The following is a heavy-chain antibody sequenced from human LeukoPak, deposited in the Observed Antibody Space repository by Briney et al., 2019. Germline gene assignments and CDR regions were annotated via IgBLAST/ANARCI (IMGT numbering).Heavy chain of an antibody. V-gene: IGHV4-59*08. CDR3: AGGLYYDILTGYYDTPLTGNYYYYMDV. D-gene: IGHD3-9*01. CDR1: GGSISSYY. J-gene: IGHJ6*03. Sequence: SETLSLTCTVSGGSISSYYWSWIRQPPGKGLEWIGYIYYSGSTNYNPSLKSRVTISVDTSKNQFSLKLSSVTAADTAVYYCAGGLYYDILTGYYDTPLTGNYYYYMDVWGKGTTVTISS. CDR2: IYYSGST.